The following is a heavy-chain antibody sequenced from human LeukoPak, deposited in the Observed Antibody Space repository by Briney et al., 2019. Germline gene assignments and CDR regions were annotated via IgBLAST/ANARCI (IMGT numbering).Heavy chain of an antibody. CDR3: ARGGPEDYYDSSGYID. CDR2: INHSGST. J-gene: IGHJ4*02. Sequence: SETLSLTCTVSGGSISSYYWSWIRQPPGKGLEWIGEINHSGSTNYNPSLKSRVTISVDTSKNQFSLKLSSVTAADTAVYYCARGGPEDYYDSSGYIDWGQGTLVTVSS. CDR1: GGSISSYY. V-gene: IGHV4-34*01. D-gene: IGHD3-22*01.